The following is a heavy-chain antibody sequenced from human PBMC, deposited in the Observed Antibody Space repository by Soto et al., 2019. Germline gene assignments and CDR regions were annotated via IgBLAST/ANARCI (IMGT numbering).Heavy chain of an antibody. CDR2: IIPIFGTA. V-gene: IGHV1-69*13. Sequence: AVKFSFKASGGTFSSYAISWVRQAPGQGLDCMGGIIPIFGTANYAQKFQGRFTITADESTSTAYMELSSLRSEDTAVYYCGGGEYGSSSGFYKGGPFYVCG. D-gene: IGHD2-2*02. CDR3: GGGEYGSSSGFYKGGPFYV. CDR1: GGTFSSYA. J-gene: IGHJ3*01.